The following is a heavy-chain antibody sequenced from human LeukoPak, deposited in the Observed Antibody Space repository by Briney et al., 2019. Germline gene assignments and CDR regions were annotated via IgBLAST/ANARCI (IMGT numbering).Heavy chain of an antibody. CDR1: GGSISSGGYY. J-gene: IGHJ4*02. D-gene: IGHD3-3*02. CDR3: ARQSKGVIILGY. CDR2: IYYSGST. V-gene: IGHV4-31*03. Sequence: SETLSLTCTVSGGSISSGGYYWSWIRQHPGKGLEWIGYIYYSGSTYYNPSLKSRVTISVDTSKNQFSLKLSSVTAADTAVYYCARQSKGVIILGYWGQGTLVTVSS.